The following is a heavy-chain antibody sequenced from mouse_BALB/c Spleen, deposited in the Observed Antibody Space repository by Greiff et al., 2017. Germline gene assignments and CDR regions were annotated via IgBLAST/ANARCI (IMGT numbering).Heavy chain of an antibody. CDR2: INPSTGYT. CDR3: ARHWAMDY. Sequence: VKVVESGAELAKPGASVKMSCKASGYTFTSYWMHWVKQRPGQGLEWIGYINPSTGYTEYNQKFKDKATLTADKSSSTAYMQLSSLTSEDSAVYYCARHWAMDYWGQGTSVTVSS. CDR1: GYTFTSYW. J-gene: IGHJ4*01. V-gene: IGHV1-7*01. D-gene: IGHD4-1*01.